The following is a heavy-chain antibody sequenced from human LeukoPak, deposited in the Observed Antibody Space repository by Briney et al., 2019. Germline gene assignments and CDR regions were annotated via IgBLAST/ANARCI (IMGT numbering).Heavy chain of an antibody. Sequence: PGGSLRLSCVGTGFTFSTYRMNWVRRAPGKGLEWVSSISSSSSYTYYADSVKGRITISRDNAKNSLYLQMNSLRVEDTAVYYCARDKDVYFDYWGQGTLVTVSS. CDR2: ISSSSSYT. CDR1: GFTFSTYR. V-gene: IGHV3-21*01. J-gene: IGHJ4*02. CDR3: ARDKDVYFDY.